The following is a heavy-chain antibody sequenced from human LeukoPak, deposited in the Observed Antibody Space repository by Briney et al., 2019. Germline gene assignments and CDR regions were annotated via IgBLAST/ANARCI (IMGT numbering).Heavy chain of an antibody. CDR3: ARRPYYDFWSGYYFDY. Sequence: GESLKISCKGSGYSFTTSWIGWVRQMPGKGLECMGIIYPGDSDTRYSPSFQGQVTISADKSINTAYLHYSSLKASDTAMYYCARRPYYDFWSGYYFDYWGQGSLVTVSS. CDR1: GYSFTTSW. J-gene: IGHJ4*02. D-gene: IGHD3-3*01. V-gene: IGHV5-51*01. CDR2: IYPGDSDT.